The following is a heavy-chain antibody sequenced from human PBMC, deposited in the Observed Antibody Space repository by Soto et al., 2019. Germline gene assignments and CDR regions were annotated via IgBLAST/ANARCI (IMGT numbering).Heavy chain of an antibody. V-gene: IGHV4-59*12. D-gene: IGHD3-10*01. Sequence: SETLSLTCTVSGGSISSYYWSWIRQSPGKELEWIGSIYYSVNTNYNPSLKSRVTISVDTSKNLFFLQLNSVTVADTAVYYCARGGASSKWLDPWGQGTRVTVSS. CDR3: ARGGASSKWLDP. J-gene: IGHJ5*01. CDR2: IYYSVNT. CDR1: GGSISSYY.